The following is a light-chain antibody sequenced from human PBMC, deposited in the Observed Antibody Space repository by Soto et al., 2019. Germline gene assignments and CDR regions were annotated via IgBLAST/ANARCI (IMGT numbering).Light chain of an antibody. Sequence: QSALPQPASVSGSPGQSLTISCTGTSSDVGNYKYVSWYQENPGKAPRLIIYQVTNRPSGVSNRFSGSKSGNTASLTISGLQAEDEADYYCTSFSTGSSYVIFGGGTK. J-gene: IGLJ2*01. V-gene: IGLV2-14*01. CDR3: TSFSTGSSYVI. CDR1: SSDVGNYKY. CDR2: QVT.